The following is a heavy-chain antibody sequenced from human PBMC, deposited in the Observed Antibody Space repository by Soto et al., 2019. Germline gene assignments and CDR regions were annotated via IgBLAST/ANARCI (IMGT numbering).Heavy chain of an antibody. D-gene: IGHD5-18*01. CDR3: ARHMGRPRTACFDY. CDR1: GGSISSYY. J-gene: IGHJ4*02. CDR2: IYYSGST. Sequence: PSETLSLTCTVSGGSISSYYWSWIRQPPGKGLEWIGYIYYSGSTNYNPSHKSRVTISVDTSKNQFSLKLSSVTAADTAVYYCARHMGRPRTACFDYWGQGTLVTVSS. V-gene: IGHV4-59*08.